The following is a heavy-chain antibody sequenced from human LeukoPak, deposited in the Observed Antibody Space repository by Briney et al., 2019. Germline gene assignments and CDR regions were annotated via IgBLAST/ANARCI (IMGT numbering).Heavy chain of an antibody. CDR3: ATGPGSGYYFDY. CDR1: GYTLTELS. J-gene: IGHJ4*02. CDR2: FDPEDGET. Sequence: ASVKVSCKVSGYTLTELSMHWVRQAPGKGLEWMGGFDPEDGETIYAQKFQGRVTMTEDTSTDTAYMELSSLRPEDTAVYYCATGPGSGYYFDYWGQGTLVTVSS. V-gene: IGHV1-24*01. D-gene: IGHD3-22*01.